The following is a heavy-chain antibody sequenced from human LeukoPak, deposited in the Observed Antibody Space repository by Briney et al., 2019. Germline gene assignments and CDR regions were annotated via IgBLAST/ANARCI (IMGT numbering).Heavy chain of an antibody. CDR2: ISYDGSNK. D-gene: IGHD2-2*02. J-gene: IGHJ4*02. CDR1: GFTFSSYT. V-gene: IGHV3-30-3*01. Sequence: GGSLRLSCAASGFTFSSYTMHWVRQAPGQGLEWVAVISYDGSNKYYADSVKGRFTISGDTSKNTLYLQMNSLRAEDTAVYYCARDRCSSTSCYTHYFDYWGQGTLATVSS. CDR3: ARDRCSSTSCYTHYFDY.